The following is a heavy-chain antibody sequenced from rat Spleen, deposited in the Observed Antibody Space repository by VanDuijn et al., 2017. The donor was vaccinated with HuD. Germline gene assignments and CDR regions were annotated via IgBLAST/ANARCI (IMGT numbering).Heavy chain of an antibody. CDR1: GFTFSSFP. J-gene: IGHJ4*01. CDR3: ARHNSGYGVMDA. V-gene: IGHV5-46*01. CDR2: ISSSVGRT. Sequence: EVQLVESGDGLVQPGRSMKLSCAASGFTFSSFPMACVRQAPTKGLAWVATISSSVGRTYYRDSVRGRFTISRDNAKSTLYLQMDSLRSEDTATYYCARHNSGYGVMDAWGQGASVTVSS. D-gene: IGHD4-3*01.